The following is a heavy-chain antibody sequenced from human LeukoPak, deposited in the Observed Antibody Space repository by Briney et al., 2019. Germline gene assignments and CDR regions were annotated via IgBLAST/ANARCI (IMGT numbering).Heavy chain of an antibody. D-gene: IGHD5-18*01. CDR3: ARCRNADTAMLNFDY. CDR2: ISSSGTFI. Sequence: GGSLRLSRAASGFTFSDYYMSWIRQAPGKGLQWVSYISSSGTFIYYADSVEGRFAISRDNAKNSLYLQMSSLRAEDTAVYYCARCRNADTAMLNFDYWGQGTLVTVSS. J-gene: IGHJ4*02. V-gene: IGHV3-11*01. CDR1: GFTFSDYY.